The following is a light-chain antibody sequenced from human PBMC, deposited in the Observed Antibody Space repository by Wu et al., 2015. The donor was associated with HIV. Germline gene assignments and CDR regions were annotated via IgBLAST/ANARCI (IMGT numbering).Light chain of an antibody. CDR3: QQYGSSPYT. V-gene: IGKV3-20*01. Sequence: EIVMTQSPPTLSVSPGERVTLSCRASQSVHSDYLAWYQQKPGQAPRLLIYGASSRAAGIPDRFSGSGSGTDFTLTISRLEPEDFAVYYCQQYGSSPYTFGQGTKLEIK. CDR1: QSVHSDY. J-gene: IGKJ2*01. CDR2: GAS.